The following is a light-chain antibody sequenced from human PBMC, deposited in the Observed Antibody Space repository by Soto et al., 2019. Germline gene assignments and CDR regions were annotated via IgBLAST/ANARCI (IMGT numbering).Light chain of an antibody. J-gene: IGKJ2*01. V-gene: IGKV3-15*01. CDR3: QQYNKWPRT. CDR1: QSVSNN. Sequence: EIVLKQSPGTLSLSRCERATLSSSASQSVSNNYLAWYQQKPGQAPRLLIYGASTTATGIPARFSGSGSGTEFTLTISILQSEDFAVYNCQQYNKWPRTFGQGTKVDIK. CDR2: GAS.